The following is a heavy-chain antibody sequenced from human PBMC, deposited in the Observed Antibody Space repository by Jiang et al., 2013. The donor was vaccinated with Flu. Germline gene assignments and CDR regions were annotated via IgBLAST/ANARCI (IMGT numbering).Heavy chain of an antibody. CDR1: GGSISSYY. J-gene: IGHJ4*02. CDR2: IYYSGST. V-gene: IGHV4-59*01. Sequence: PGLVKPSETLSLTCTVSGGSISSYYWSWIRQPPGKGLEWIGYIYYSGSTNYNPSLKSRVTISVDTSKNQFSLKLSSVTAADTAVYYCASVSGWGLYYFDYWGQGTLVTVSS. D-gene: IGHD6-19*01. CDR3: ASVSGWGLYYFDY.